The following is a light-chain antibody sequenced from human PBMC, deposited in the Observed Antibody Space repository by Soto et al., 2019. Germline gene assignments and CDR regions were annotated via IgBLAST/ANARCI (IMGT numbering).Light chain of an antibody. CDR1: QSISRY. CDR2: AAS. V-gene: IGKV1-39*01. Sequence: DIHMTQSPSSLSASVGDRVTITCRASQSISRYLNWYQQRPGKPPNLLIYAASSLQSGVPSRFSASGSGSDFTLTISGLRPEDFATYLCQQTYSSLWTFGPGTKVDI. J-gene: IGKJ1*01. CDR3: QQTYSSLWT.